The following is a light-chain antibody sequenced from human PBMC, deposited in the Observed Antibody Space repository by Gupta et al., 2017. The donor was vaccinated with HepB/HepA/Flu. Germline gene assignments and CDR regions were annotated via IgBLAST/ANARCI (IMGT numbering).Light chain of an antibody. CDR2: GAS. J-gene: IGKJ1*01. Sequence: EIVLTQSPGTLSLSPGERATLSCRASQSVSSSYLAWYQQKPGQAPRLLIYGASSRATGIPDRFSGGGSGTDFTLTISRLEPEDFAVYYCQQEGCSPRTFGQGTKVEIK. CDR3: QQEGCSPRT. CDR1: QSVSSSY. V-gene: IGKV3-20*01.